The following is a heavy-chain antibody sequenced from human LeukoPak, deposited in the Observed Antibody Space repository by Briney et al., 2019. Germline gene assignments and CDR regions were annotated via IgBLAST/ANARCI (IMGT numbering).Heavy chain of an antibody. CDR3: ARVSGAAAGPSYFDY. CDR1: GGSISSGSYY. V-gene: IGHV4-61*02. Sequence: KSSETLSLTCTVSGGSISSGSYYWSWIRQPAGKGLGWIGRIYTSGSTNYNPPLKSRVTISVDTSKNQFSLKLSSVTAADTAVYYCARVSGAAAGPSYFDYWGQGTLVTVSS. J-gene: IGHJ4*02. D-gene: IGHD6-13*01. CDR2: IYTSGST.